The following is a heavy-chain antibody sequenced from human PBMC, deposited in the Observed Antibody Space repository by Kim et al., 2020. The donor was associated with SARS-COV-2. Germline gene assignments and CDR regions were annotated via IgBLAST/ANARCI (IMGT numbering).Heavy chain of an antibody. Sequence: NCNPSLKSRVNISVDSSKNQISLSLTSVTAADTAIYYCARNTPGLLYDYWGQGSLVTVSS. D-gene: IGHD2-21*02. CDR3: ARNTPGLLYDY. J-gene: IGHJ4*02. V-gene: IGHV4-34*01.